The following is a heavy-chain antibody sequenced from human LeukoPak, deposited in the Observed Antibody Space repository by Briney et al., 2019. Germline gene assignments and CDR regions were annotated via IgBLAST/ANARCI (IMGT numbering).Heavy chain of an antibody. CDR1: GGSISSSSYY. CDR3: ARHYSSAPYGMDV. V-gene: IGHV4-39*07. CDR2: IYYSGST. D-gene: IGHD4-11*01. J-gene: IGHJ6*02. Sequence: SETLSLTCTVSGGSISSSSYYWGCIRQPPGKGLEWIGSIYYSGSTYYNPSLKSRVSISVDTSKNQFSLRLTSVTAADTAVYYCARHYSSAPYGMDVWGQGTTVTVSS.